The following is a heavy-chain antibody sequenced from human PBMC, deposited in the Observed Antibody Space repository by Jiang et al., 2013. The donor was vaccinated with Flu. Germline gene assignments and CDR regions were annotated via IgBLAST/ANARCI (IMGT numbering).Heavy chain of an antibody. CDR1: GYSFNSYG. V-gene: IGHV1-18*04. D-gene: IGHD3-16*02. CDR2: ISGYNGNT. J-gene: IGHJ3*02. Sequence: YGAEVKKPGAPVKVSCKTSGYSFNSYGITWVRQAPGQGLEWMGWISGYNGNTDYAQKFQGRVTMTTDTSTTTAYMELRGLRSDDTAVYYCAREGFITKILGDAFDIWGQGTSGHRLF. CDR3: AREGFITKILGDAFDI.